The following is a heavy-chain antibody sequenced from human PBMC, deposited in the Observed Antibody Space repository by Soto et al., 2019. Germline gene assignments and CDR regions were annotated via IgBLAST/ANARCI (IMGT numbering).Heavy chain of an antibody. D-gene: IGHD4-17*01. CDR2: IDWDDDK. CDR1: RCSLNTLLIC. V-gene: IGHV2-70*01. CDR3: ARITVTNFVVY. Sequence: AGPTLFSPTQALTLTFTFTRCSLNTLLICVSWIRHPPGKALEWVALIDWDDDKYYSTSLKTRLTISKDTTKNQVVLTMTNMDPVDTATYYGARITVTNFVVYWGQGTLVTVSS. J-gene: IGHJ4*02.